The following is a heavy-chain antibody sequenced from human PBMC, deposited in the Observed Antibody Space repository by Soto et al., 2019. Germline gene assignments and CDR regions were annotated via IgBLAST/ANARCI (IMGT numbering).Heavy chain of an antibody. V-gene: IGHV2-5*02. J-gene: IGHJ3*02. D-gene: IGHD3-10*01. CDR3: AHTPDGYGSGSSDAFDI. CDR1: GFSLSTSGVG. CDR2: IYWDDDK. Sequence: SGPTLVKPTQTLTLTCTFSGFSLSTSGVGVGWIRQPPGKALEWLALIYWDDDKRYSPSLKSRLTITKDTSKNQVVLTMTNMDPVDTATYYCAHTPDGYGSGSSDAFDIWGQGTMVTVSS.